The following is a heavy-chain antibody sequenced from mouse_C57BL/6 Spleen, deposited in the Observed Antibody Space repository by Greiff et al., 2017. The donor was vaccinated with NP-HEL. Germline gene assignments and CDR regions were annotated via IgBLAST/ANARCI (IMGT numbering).Heavy chain of an antibody. CDR1: GYTFTSYW. J-gene: IGHJ2*01. Sequence: QVQLQQSGAELVMPGASVKLSCKASGYTFTSYWMHWVKQRPGQGLEWIGEIDPSDSYTNYNQKFKGKSTLTVDKSSSTAYMQLSSLTSEDSAVYYCARRGITTVVAPYFDYWGQGTTLTVSS. D-gene: IGHD1-1*01. V-gene: IGHV1-69*01. CDR3: ARRGITTVVAPYFDY. CDR2: IDPSDSYT.